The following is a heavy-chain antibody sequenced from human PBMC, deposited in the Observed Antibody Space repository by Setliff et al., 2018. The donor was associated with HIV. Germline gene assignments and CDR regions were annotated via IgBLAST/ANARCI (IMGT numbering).Heavy chain of an antibody. J-gene: IGHJ6*03. D-gene: IGHD1-26*01. CDR2: IYYSGST. CDR1: GGSISSSVYY. V-gene: IGHV4-39*01. CDR3: ARHYQHSWVGVDYYFMDV. Sequence: SETLSLTCTVSGGSISSSVYYWGWIRQPPGKGLELIGNIYYSGSTYYNPSLKSRITISVDTSKNQFSLKLSSVTAAVTAVYYCARHYQHSWVGVDYYFMDVWGKGTTVTVSS.